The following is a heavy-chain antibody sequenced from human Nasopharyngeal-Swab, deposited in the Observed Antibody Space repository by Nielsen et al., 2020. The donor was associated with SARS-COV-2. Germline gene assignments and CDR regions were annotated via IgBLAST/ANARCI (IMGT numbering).Heavy chain of an antibody. CDR1: GFTFTSSA. Sequence: SVKVSCKASGFTFTSSAVQWVRQARGQRLEWIGWIVVGSGNTNYAQKFQERVTITRDMSTSTAYMELSSLRSDDTAVYYCARGGGADKSEGIDYWGQGTLVTVSS. CDR3: ARGGGADKSEGIDY. J-gene: IGHJ4*02. CDR2: IVVGSGNT. D-gene: IGHD2-15*01. V-gene: IGHV1-58*01.